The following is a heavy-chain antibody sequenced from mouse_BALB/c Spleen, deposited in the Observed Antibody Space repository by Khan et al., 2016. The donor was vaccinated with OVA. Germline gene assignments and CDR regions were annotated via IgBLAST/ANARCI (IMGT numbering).Heavy chain of an antibody. D-gene: IGHD2-1*01. CDR2: ISTYYGDA. Sequence: VQLQESGAELVRPGVSVKISCKGSGYTFTDFAMHWVKQSHAKSLEWIGVISTYYGDANYNQNFKGKATMTVDKSSSTAYMELARLTSEDSAIYDCARGMGHYRVAYWGQGTLVTGSA. CDR1: GYTFTDFA. CDR3: ARGMGHYRVAY. V-gene: IGHV1S137*01. J-gene: IGHJ3*01.